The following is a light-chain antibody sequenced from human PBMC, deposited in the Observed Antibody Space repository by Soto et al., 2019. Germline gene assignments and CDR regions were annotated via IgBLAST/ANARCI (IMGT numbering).Light chain of an antibody. CDR2: DAS. V-gene: IGKV3-11*01. Sequence: EIVLTQSPATLSLSPGERATLSCRASQSVSSYLAWYQQKPGQTPRLLIYDASNRATGIPARFSGSGSVTDFALTISSLEPEDFAVYYCQQRSNWLSFGQGTKVDIK. CDR1: QSVSSY. J-gene: IGKJ1*01. CDR3: QQRSNWLS.